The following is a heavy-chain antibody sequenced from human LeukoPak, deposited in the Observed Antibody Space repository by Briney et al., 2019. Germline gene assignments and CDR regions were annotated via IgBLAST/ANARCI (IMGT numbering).Heavy chain of an antibody. V-gene: IGHV3-23*01. CDR3: ARGVLRGELLENKYRFPGNY. J-gene: IGHJ4*02. Sequence: GGSLRLSCAASGFTFSSYAMSWVRQAPGKGLEWVSAISGSGGSTYYADSVKGRFTISRDNSKNTLYLQMNSLRAEDTAVYYCARGVLRGELLENKYRFPGNYWGQGTLVTVSS. D-gene: IGHD1-26*01. CDR1: GFTFSSYA. CDR2: ISGSGGST.